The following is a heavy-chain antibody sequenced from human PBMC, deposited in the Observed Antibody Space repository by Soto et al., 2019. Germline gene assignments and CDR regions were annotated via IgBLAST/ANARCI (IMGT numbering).Heavy chain of an antibody. D-gene: IGHD4-17*01. J-gene: IGHJ4*02. CDR2: ISISGGNT. V-gene: IGHV3-23*01. CDR1: GLPFSTHA. CDR3: ASEIRPNDY. Sequence: EVQLLESGGGLVQPGGPLKLPCAAPGLPFSTHAMSWVRQAPGKGLEWFSIISISGGNTYYPDSVRGRFTISRDNSKNTLYLHMNSRTAEDTAIYYCASEIRPNDYWGQGTLVTVSS.